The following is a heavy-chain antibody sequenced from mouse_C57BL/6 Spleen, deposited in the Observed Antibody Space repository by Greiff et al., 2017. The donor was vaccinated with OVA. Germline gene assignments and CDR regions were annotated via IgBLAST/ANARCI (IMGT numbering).Heavy chain of an antibody. CDR1: GFTFSSYA. CDR3: TSPSTMITTWDYYAMDY. D-gene: IGHD2-4*01. CDR2: ISSGGDYI. Sequence: EVLLVASGEGLVKPGGSLKLSCAASGFTFSSYAMSWVRQTPEKRLEWVAYISSGGDYIYYADTVKGRFTISRDNARNTLYLQMSSLKSEDTAMYYCTSPSTMITTWDYYAMDYWGQGTSVTVSS. V-gene: IGHV5-9-1*02. J-gene: IGHJ4*01.